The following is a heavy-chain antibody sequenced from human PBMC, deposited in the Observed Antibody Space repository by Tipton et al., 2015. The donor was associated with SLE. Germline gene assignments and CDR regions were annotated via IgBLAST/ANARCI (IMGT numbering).Heavy chain of an antibody. J-gene: IGHJ1*01. Sequence: GSLRLSCVVSGFSLSDYYMSWIRQAPGKGLEWLSQISREGSTIIDADSVRGRFTISRDNTKNSLYLEMNSLRTEDTAVYYCSRDIQFVGSSEYFHHWGQGTLVTVPS. CDR1: GFSLSDYY. D-gene: IGHD1-26*01. CDR2: ISREGSTI. V-gene: IGHV3-11*01. CDR3: SRDIQFVGSSEYFHH.